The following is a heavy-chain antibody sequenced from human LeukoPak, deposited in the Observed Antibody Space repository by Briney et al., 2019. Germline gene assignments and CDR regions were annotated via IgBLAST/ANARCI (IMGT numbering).Heavy chain of an antibody. J-gene: IGHJ4*02. CDR2: ISAYNGNT. Sequence: ASVKVSCKASGYTFTSYGISWVGQAPGQGLEWMGWISAYNGNTNYAQKLQGRVTMTTDTSTSTAYMELRSLRSDDTAVYYCARVGPYSSEYYFDYWGQGTLVTVSS. D-gene: IGHD6-19*01. CDR3: ARVGPYSSEYYFDY. V-gene: IGHV1-18*01. CDR1: GYTFTSYG.